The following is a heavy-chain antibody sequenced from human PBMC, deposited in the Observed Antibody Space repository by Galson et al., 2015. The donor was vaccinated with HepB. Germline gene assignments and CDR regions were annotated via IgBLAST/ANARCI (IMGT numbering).Heavy chain of an antibody. V-gene: IGHV5-51*03. J-gene: IGHJ3*02. Sequence: QSGAEVKKPGESLKISCKGSGYSFANFWIGWVRQMPGKGLEWMGIIYPADSHTTYSPSFQGQVTISADRSITTAYLQWSSLKASDTAIYYCARWTSAEAFDIWGQGTMVTVSS. CDR2: IYPADSHT. CDR1: GYSFANFW. D-gene: IGHD3/OR15-3a*01. CDR3: ARWTSAEAFDI.